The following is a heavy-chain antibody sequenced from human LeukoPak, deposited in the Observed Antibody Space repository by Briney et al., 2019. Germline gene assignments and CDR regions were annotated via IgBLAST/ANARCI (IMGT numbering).Heavy chain of an antibody. CDR3: ARDRANYDSSGHLDY. V-gene: IGHV1-18*01. CDR1: GYTFTSYG. Sequence: GASVKVSCKASGYTFTSYGISWVRQAPGQGLEWMGWISAYNGNTNYAQKLQGRVTMTTDTSTSTAYMELRSLGSDDTAVYYCARDRANYDSSGHLDYWGQGTLVTVSS. D-gene: IGHD3-22*01. CDR2: ISAYNGNT. J-gene: IGHJ4*02.